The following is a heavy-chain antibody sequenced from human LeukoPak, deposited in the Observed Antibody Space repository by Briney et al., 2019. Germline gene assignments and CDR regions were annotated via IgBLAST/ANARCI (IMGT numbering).Heavy chain of an antibody. CDR3: ARDTRYSFDY. J-gene: IGHJ4*02. D-gene: IGHD3-9*01. CDR1: GFTFSSYS. Sequence: AGGSLRLSCAASGFTFSSYSMNWVRQAPGKGLERVSYITSSSSTISYADSVKGRFTISRDNAKNSLYLQMNSLRDEDTAVYYCARDTRYSFDYWGQGTLVTVSS. V-gene: IGHV3-48*02. CDR2: ITSSSSTI.